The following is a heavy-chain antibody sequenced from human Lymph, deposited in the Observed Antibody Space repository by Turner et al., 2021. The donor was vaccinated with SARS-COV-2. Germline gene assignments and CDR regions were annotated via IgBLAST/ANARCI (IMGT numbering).Heavy chain of an antibody. CDR2: IYSGGST. D-gene: IGHD3-10*01. V-gene: IGHV3-66*01. J-gene: IGHJ3*02. Sequence: EVQLVESGGGLVQPGGSLRLSCAASGLTVSSNYMSWVRQAPGKGLEWVSIIYSGGSTFYADSVKGRSTISRDNSKNTLYLQMNSLRAEDTAVYYCARDFREGAFDIWGQGTMVTISS. CDR3: ARDFREGAFDI. CDR1: GLTVSSNY.